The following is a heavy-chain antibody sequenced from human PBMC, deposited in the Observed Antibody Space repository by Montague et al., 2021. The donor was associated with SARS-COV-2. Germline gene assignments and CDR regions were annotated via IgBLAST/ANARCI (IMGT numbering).Heavy chain of an antibody. Sequence: SLRLSCAASGFTFSSYEMNWVRQAPGKGLEWVSYISSSGSTIYYXDSXKGRFTISRDNAKNSLYLQMNSLRAEGTAVYYCARAVPYVFRPLKYFDYWGQGTLVTVSS. V-gene: IGHV3-48*03. D-gene: IGHD3-16*01. CDR3: ARAVPYVFRPLKYFDY. CDR2: ISSSGSTI. CDR1: GFTFSSYE. J-gene: IGHJ4*02.